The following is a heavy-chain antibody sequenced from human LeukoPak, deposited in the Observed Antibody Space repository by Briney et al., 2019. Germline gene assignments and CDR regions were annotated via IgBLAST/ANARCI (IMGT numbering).Heavy chain of an antibody. Sequence: GGSLRLSCAASGFTFSSYAMSWVRQAPGKGLEWVSAISGSGGSTYYADSVKGRLTISRDNSKNTLYLQMNSLRAEDTAVYYCAKDFRSPSCYFDYWGQEPLVTVSS. J-gene: IGHJ4*02. CDR2: ISGSGGST. CDR3: AKDFRSPSCYFDY. V-gene: IGHV3-23*01. CDR1: GFTFSSYA. D-gene: IGHD2-2*01.